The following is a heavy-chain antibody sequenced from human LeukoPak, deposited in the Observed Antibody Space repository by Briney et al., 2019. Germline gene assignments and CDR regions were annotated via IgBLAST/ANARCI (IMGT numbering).Heavy chain of an antibody. CDR1: GGSISSYY. D-gene: IGHD2-15*01. CDR3: AREYCSGGSCYPYFDY. CDR2: INHSGST. V-gene: IGHV4-34*01. Sequence: SETPSLTCTVSGGSISSYYWSWIRQPPGKGLEWIGEINHSGSTNYNPSLKSRVTISVDTSKNQFSLKLSSVTAADTAVYYCAREYCSGGSCYPYFDYWGQGTLVTVSS. J-gene: IGHJ4*02.